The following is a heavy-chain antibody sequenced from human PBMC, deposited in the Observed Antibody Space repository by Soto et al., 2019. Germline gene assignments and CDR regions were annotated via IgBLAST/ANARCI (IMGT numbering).Heavy chain of an antibody. CDR3: AALHQSPDYYGSGSYYNSYDY. V-gene: IGHV1-46*03. Sequence: GASVKVSCKASGYTFTSYYMHWVRQAPGQGLEWMGIINPSGGSTSYAQKFQGRVTMTRDTSTSTVYMELSSLRSEDTAVYYCAALHQSPDYYGSGSYYNSYDYWGQGTLVTVSS. D-gene: IGHD3-10*01. CDR1: GYTFTSYY. CDR2: INPSGGST. J-gene: IGHJ4*02.